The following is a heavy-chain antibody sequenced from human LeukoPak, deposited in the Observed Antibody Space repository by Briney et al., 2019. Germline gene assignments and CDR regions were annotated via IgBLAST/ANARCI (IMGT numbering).Heavy chain of an antibody. D-gene: IGHD5-18*01. CDR3: ARLVWDTTMADGDIDS. CDR2: ISSASTYI. Sequence: PGGSLRLSCAASGFTFSSYSMNWVRQAPGKGLEWVSSISSASTYIYYADSVKGRFTISRGNAKNSLYLQMNSLRAEDTAMYYCARLVWDTTMADGDIDSWGQGTLLIVSS. V-gene: IGHV3-21*01. J-gene: IGHJ4*02. CDR1: GFTFSSYS.